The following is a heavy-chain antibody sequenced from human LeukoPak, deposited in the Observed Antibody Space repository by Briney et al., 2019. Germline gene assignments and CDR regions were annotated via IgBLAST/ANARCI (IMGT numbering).Heavy chain of an antibody. CDR2: ISYSGRP. CDR1: GASLSSGGSY. D-gene: IGHD2-2*01. CDR3: ARGPHCSSTSCYSEYFHH. J-gene: IGHJ1*01. Sequence: SETLSLTCTVSGASLSSGGSYWSWIRQHPGKGLEWIRYISYSGRPYYNPSLKSRVTISVDTSRNQFSLKLSSVTAADTAVYYCARGPHCSSTSCYSEYFHHWGQGTLVTVSS. V-gene: IGHV4-31*03.